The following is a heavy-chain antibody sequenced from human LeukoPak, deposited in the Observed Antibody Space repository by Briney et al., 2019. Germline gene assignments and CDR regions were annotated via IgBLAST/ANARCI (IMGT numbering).Heavy chain of an antibody. J-gene: IGHJ4*02. Sequence: SETLSLTCTVSGGSISSSSYYWGWIRQPPGKGLEWIGSIYYSGSTYYNPSLKSRVTISVDTSKNQFSLKLSSVSAADTAVYYCASYYNVVFDYWGQGTLVTVSS. D-gene: IGHD3-10*01. CDR1: GGSISSSSYY. CDR2: IYYSGST. CDR3: ASYYNVVFDY. V-gene: IGHV4-39*01.